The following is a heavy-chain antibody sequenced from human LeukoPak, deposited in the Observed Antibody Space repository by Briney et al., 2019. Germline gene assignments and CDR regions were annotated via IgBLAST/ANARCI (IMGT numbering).Heavy chain of an antibody. J-gene: IGHJ4*02. D-gene: IGHD6-13*01. Sequence: PSETLSLTCNVSGGSISSYYWSWIRQPPGKGLEWIGYIYHIGSTNYNPSLKSRVIISIDTSKNQFSLKLSSVTAADTAVYYCARGVYIAAAQYGFWGQGTPVTVSS. CDR1: GGSISSYY. CDR3: ARGVYIAAAQYGF. V-gene: IGHV4-59*08. CDR2: IYHIGST.